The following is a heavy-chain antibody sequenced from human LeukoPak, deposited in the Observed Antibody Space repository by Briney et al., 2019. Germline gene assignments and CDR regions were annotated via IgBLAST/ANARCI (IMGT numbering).Heavy chain of an antibody. V-gene: IGHV3-30-3*01. CDR1: GFTFSSYA. Sequence: PGGSLRLSCAASGFTFSSYAMHWVRQAPGKGLEWVAVISYDGSNKYYADSVKGRFTISRDNSKSTLYLQMNSLRAEDTAVYYCARGSMIVVVITTPFDYWGQGTLVTVSS. D-gene: IGHD3-22*01. CDR2: ISYDGSNK. J-gene: IGHJ4*02. CDR3: ARGSMIVVVITTPFDY.